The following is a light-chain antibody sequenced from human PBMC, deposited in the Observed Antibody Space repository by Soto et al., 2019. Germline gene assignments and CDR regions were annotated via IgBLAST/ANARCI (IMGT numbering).Light chain of an antibody. CDR2: AAS. J-gene: IGKJ2*01. CDR1: HSISNS. Sequence: DIQMTQSPSSLSASIGDRVSITSLASHSISNSLNWYQQKVGRAPKVLIYAASNLQSGVPARFSGSGSGTEFTLTISSLQPEDFATYYCLQQNNYPRTFGQGTKVDIK. V-gene: IGKV1-17*01. CDR3: LQQNNYPRT.